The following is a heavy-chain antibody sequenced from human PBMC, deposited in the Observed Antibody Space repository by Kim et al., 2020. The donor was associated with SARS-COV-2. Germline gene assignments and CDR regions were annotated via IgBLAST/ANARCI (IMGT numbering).Heavy chain of an antibody. V-gene: IGHV3-74*01. CDR3: ARARGYYDILTGYYLGAYFDY. Sequence: GGSLRLSCAASGFTFSSYWMHWVRQAPGKGLVWVSRINSDGSSTSYADSVKGRFTISRDNAKNTLYLQMNSLRAEDTAVYYCARARGYYDILTGYYLGAYFDYWGQGTLVTVSS. CDR2: INSDGSST. D-gene: IGHD3-9*01. J-gene: IGHJ4*02. CDR1: GFTFSSYW.